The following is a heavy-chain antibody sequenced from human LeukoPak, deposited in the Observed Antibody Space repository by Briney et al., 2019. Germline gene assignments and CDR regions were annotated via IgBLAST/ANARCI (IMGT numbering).Heavy chain of an antibody. D-gene: IGHD5/OR15-5a*01. J-gene: IGHJ4*02. Sequence: ASVKVSCKASGYTFINHGISWVRQAPGQGLEWMGWIRTSNGDTNYAQRFQGRVTVTTDTSSTTAYMELRSLRSDDTAVYYCARDLFAFYDLLAPLDHWGQGTLVTVSS. CDR1: GYTFINHG. V-gene: IGHV1-18*01. CDR2: IRTSNGDT. CDR3: ARDLFAFYDLLAPLDH.